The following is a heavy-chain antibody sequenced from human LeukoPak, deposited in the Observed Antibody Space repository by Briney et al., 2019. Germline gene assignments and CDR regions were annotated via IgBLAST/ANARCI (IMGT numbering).Heavy chain of an antibody. J-gene: IGHJ4*02. CDR3: ATGTAYYYDSSGYLRL. Sequence: GGSLRLSCAASGFTFSSYWMHWVRQAPGKGLVWVSRINSDGSSTSYADSVKGRFTISRDNAKNTLYLQMNSLRAEDTAVYYCATGTAYYYDSSGYLRLWGQGTLVTVSS. CDR1: GFTFSSYW. V-gene: IGHV3-74*01. CDR2: INSDGSST. D-gene: IGHD3-22*01.